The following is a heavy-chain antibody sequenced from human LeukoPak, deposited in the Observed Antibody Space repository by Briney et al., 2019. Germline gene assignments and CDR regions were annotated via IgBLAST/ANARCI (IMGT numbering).Heavy chain of an antibody. Sequence: SETLSLTCTVSGGSISTYYWSWIRQPPGKGLEWIGEINHSGSTNYNPSLKSRVTISVDTSKNQFSLKLSSVTAADTAVYYCARDGGLNTNFGYWGQGTLVTVSS. CDR3: ARDGGLNTNFGY. CDR2: INHSGST. CDR1: GGSISTYY. V-gene: IGHV4-34*01. D-gene: IGHD2-15*01. J-gene: IGHJ4*02.